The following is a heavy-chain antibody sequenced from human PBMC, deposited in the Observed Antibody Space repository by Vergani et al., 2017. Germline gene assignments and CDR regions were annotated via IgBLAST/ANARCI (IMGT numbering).Heavy chain of an antibody. CDR1: GFTVSSNY. CDR2: IYSGGST. J-gene: IGHJ6*02. Sequence: EVQLVESGGGLVQPGWSLRLSCAASGFTVSSNYMSWVRQAPGKGLEWVSVIYSGGSTYYADSVKGRFTISRDNSKNTLYLQMNSLRAEDTAVYYCARDDERYCSGGSCYAYYGMDVWGQGTTVTVSS. CDR3: ARDDERYCSGGSCYAYYGMDV. V-gene: IGHV3-66*02. D-gene: IGHD2-15*01.